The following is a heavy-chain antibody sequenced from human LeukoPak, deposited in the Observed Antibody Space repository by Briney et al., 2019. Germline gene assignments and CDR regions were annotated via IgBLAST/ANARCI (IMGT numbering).Heavy chain of an antibody. CDR3: ASALIVVVPAASLGAFDI. CDR1: GYSISSGYY. J-gene: IGHJ3*02. D-gene: IGHD2-2*01. CDR2: IYHSGST. V-gene: IGHV4-38-2*01. Sequence: SETLSLTCAVSGYSISSGYYWGWIRQPPGKGLEWIGSIYHSGSTYYNPSLKSRVTIPVDTSKNQFSLKLSSVTAADTAVYYCASALIVVVPAASLGAFDIWGQGTMVTVSS.